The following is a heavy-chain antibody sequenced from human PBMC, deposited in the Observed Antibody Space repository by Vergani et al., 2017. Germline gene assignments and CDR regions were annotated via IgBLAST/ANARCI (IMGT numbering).Heavy chain of an antibody. Sequence: EVQLLESGGGLVQPGGSLRLTCAAFEFTFSNYAMNWVRQAPGKGRGWVSGISGSGVSAYYTDSVKGRFTISRDNSKNMLFLQMNNLRTEDTAIYYCAKQYFVSGNYLFDYWGQGTLVTVSS. CDR1: EFTFSNYA. CDR3: AKQYFVSGNYLFDY. CDR2: ISGSGVSA. D-gene: IGHD3-10*01. V-gene: IGHV3-23*01. J-gene: IGHJ4*02.